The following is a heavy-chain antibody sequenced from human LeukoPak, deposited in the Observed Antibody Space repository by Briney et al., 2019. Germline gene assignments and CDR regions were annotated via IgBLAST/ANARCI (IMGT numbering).Heavy chain of an antibody. CDR1: GFTFSSYA. V-gene: IGHV3-23*01. Sequence: GGSLRLSCAASGFTFSSYAMSWVRQAPGKGLEWVSAISGSGGSTYYADSVKGRFTISRDNSKNTLYLQMNSLRAEDTAVYYCARDHCSSTSCYGTGLDYWGQGTLVTVSS. D-gene: IGHD2-2*01. CDR3: ARDHCSSTSCYGTGLDY. J-gene: IGHJ4*02. CDR2: ISGSGGST.